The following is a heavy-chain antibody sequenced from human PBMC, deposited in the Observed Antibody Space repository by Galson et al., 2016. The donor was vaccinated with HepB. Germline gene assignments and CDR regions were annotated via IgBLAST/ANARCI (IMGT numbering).Heavy chain of an antibody. CDR1: GFTFSSYG. V-gene: IGHV3-33*03. D-gene: IGHD1-26*01. J-gene: IGHJ4*02. CDR2: IWYDGSNK. Sequence: SLRLSCAASGFTFSSYGMHWVRQAPGQGLAWVAVIWYDGSNKYYADSVKGRFTISRDNAKNSLYLQMSSLRAEDTAVYFCVGWYSGTYSANYWGQGTLVTVSS. CDR3: VGWYSGTYSANY.